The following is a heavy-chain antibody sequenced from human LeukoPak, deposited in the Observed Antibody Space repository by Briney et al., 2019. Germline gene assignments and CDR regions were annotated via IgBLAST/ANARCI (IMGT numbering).Heavy chain of an antibody. CDR2: IYYSGST. V-gene: IGHV4-39*07. Sequence: SETLSLTCTVSGGSISSSSYYWGWLRQPPGKGLEWIGSIYYSGSTNYNPSLKSRVTMSVDTSKNQFSLKLSSVTAADTAVYYCARDTYYYDSSGYTSPNWFDPWGQGTLVTVSS. J-gene: IGHJ5*02. CDR3: ARDTYYYDSSGYTSPNWFDP. D-gene: IGHD3-22*01. CDR1: GGSISSSSYY.